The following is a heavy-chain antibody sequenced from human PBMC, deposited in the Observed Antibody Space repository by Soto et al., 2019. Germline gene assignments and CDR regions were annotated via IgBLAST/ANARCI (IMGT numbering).Heavy chain of an antibody. CDR3: ARGGGWGPTQSEYYFDY. CDR1: GGTFSSYA. V-gene: IGHV1-69*06. CDR2: IIPIFGTA. Sequence: GASVKVSCKASGGTFSSYAISWVRQAPGQGLEWVGGIIPIFGTANYAQKFQGRVTITADKSTSTAYMELSSLRSEDTAVYYCARGGGWGPTQSEYYFDYWGQGTLVTVSS. J-gene: IGHJ4*02. D-gene: IGHD3-16*01.